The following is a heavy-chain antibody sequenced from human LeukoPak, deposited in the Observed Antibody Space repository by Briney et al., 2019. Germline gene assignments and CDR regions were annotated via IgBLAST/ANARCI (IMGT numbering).Heavy chain of an antibody. V-gene: IGHV7-4-1*02. J-gene: IGHJ6*02. D-gene: IGHD4-17*01. CDR1: GYTFTSYG. Sequence: ASVKVSCKASGYTFTSYGISWVRQAPGQGLEWMGWINTNTGNPTYAQGFTGRFVFSLDTSVSTAYLQISSLKAEDTAVYYCARDRQDYGENYYYGMDVWGQGTTVTVSS. CDR3: ARDRQDYGENYYYGMDV. CDR2: INTNTGNP.